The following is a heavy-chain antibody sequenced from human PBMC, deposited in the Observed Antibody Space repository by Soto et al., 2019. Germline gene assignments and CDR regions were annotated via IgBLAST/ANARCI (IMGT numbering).Heavy chain of an antibody. V-gene: IGHV3-23*01. CDR2: ISGSGGST. CDR3: AKGGFGSPGSYYYYGMDV. Sequence: EVQLLESGGGLVQPGGSLRLSCAASGFTFSSYAMSWVRQAPGKGLEWVSAISGSGGSTYYADSVKGRFTISRDNSKNTLYLQMHSLRAEDTAVYYCAKGGFGSPGSYYYYGMDVWGQGTTVTVSS. D-gene: IGHD2-15*01. J-gene: IGHJ6*02. CDR1: GFTFSSYA.